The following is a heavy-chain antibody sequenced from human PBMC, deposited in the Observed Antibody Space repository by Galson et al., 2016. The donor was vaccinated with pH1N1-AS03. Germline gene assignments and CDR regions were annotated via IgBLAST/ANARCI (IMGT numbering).Heavy chain of an antibody. D-gene: IGHD5-12*01. CDR3: TRSAPRGGHEPFDF. CDR2: IDPTSTYI. Sequence: SLRLSCAASGFALIDYSMHWVRQAPGKGPEWVSSIDPTSTYIYYADSPTGRFTISRDNAFNSLYLQMNSLRVDDTAVYFCTRSAPRGGHEPFDFWGQGTLVTVSP. V-gene: IGHV3-21*01. CDR1: GFALIDYS. J-gene: IGHJ4*02.